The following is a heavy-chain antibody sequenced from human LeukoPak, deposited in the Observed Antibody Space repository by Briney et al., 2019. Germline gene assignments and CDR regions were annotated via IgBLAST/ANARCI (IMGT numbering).Heavy chain of an antibody. CDR3: ARRGYPVYYYYMDV. D-gene: IGHD5-12*01. CDR1: GFTFGSYA. CDR2: INGSGGST. J-gene: IGHJ6*03. Sequence: PGGSLRLSCAASGFTFGSYAMSWVRQAPGKGLEWVSDINGSGGSTYYADSVKGRFTISRDNSKNTLYLQMNSRRSDDTAVYYCARRGYPVYYYYMDVWGKGPTVTISS. V-gene: IGHV3-23*01.